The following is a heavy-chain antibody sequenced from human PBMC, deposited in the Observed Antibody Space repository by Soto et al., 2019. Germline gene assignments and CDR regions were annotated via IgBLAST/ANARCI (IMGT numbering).Heavy chain of an antibody. CDR2: ISWNSGSI. J-gene: IGHJ4*02. V-gene: IGHV3-9*01. CDR1: GFTFDDYA. D-gene: IGHD6-13*01. Sequence: GGSLRLSCAASGFTFDDYAMHWVRQAPGKGLEWVSGISWNSGSIGYADSVKGRFTISRDNAKNSLYLQMNSLRAEDTALYYCAKEYSSSWYYFDYWGQGTLVTVSS. CDR3: AKEYSSSWYYFDY.